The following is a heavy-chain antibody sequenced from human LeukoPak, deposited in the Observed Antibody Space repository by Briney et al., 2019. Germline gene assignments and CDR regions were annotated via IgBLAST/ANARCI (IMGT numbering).Heavy chain of an antibody. CDR2: IIESGAVS. CDR1: GFSFRSYT. V-gene: IGHV3-23*01. CDR3: AKTGNPV. J-gene: IGHJ6*04. Sequence: GGSLRLSCAASGFSFRSYTMSWIRQAPGKGLEWVSAIIESGAVSHYADSVKGRLTISRDNSKNTLYLQMDNLRVDDTAVYCCAKTGNPVWGNGTTVTVSS.